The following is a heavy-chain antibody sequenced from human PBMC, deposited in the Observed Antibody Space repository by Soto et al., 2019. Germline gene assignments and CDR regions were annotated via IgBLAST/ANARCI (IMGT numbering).Heavy chain of an antibody. CDR2: ISGGGDGT. CDR1: GFTFYNYA. J-gene: IGHJ3*01. D-gene: IGHD2-8*01. CDR3: AKKGLGSLATYCTTGDCHYAFDV. Sequence: EVQLLESGGGLVRPGGSLRLSCAASGFTFYNYAMNWVRQAPGKGLEWVSTISGGGDGTYYADSVKGRFTISRDNSRNSVYLQVNSLRAEDTAVYYSAKKGLGSLATYCTTGDCHYAFDVWGQGTVVTVSS. V-gene: IGHV3-23*01.